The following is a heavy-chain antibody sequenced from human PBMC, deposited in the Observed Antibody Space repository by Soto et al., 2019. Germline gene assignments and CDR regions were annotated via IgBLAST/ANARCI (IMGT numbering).Heavy chain of an antibody. CDR1: GAIFSSNA. V-gene: IGHV1-69*01. CDR2: LLPIFGRT. J-gene: IGHJ4*02. CDR3: ATGGRGYSYAPRFYFEY. D-gene: IGHD5-18*01. Sequence: QVQLVQSGAEVKKPGSSVKVTCKASGAIFSSNAISWVRQAPGQGLEWMGGLLPIFGRTNYAQKFQGRVTITADESTRTAYMELSSLKSEDTAVDYCATGGRGYSYAPRFYFEYWGQGTLVTVSS.